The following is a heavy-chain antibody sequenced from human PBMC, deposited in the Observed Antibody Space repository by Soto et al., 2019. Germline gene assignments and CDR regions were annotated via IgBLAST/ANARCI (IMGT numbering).Heavy chain of an antibody. CDR2: IYSDGRT. D-gene: IGHD7-27*01. Sequence: GGSLRLSCAVSGVIVSINAMSWVRQAPGKGLEWVSVIYSDGRTDYADSVKGRFTISRDNSKNTLYLQMNSLTVEDTAVYYCASVWGLGHWGQGTLVTVSS. CDR3: ASVWGLGH. J-gene: IGHJ4*02. V-gene: IGHV3-53*01. CDR1: GVIVSINA.